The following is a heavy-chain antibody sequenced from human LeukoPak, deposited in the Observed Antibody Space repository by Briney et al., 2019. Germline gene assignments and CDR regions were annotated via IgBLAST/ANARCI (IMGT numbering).Heavy chain of an antibody. D-gene: IGHD3-3*01. Sequence: GASVKVSCKASGYTFTSYYMHWVRQAPGQGLEWMGIINPSGGSTSYAQKFQGRVTMTRDTSTSTVYMELRSLRSEDTAVYYCTSGYYDFWSGYFYWGQGTLVTVSS. CDR2: INPSGGST. J-gene: IGHJ4*02. CDR3: TSGYYDFWSGYFY. CDR1: GYTFTSYY. V-gene: IGHV1-46*03.